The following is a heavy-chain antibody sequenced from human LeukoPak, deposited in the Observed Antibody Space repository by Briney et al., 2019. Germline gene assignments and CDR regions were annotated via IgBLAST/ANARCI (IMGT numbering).Heavy chain of an antibody. CDR2: IYYSGST. CDR3: ARSVGAPYFDY. V-gene: IGHV4-59*01. CDR1: GGSISSYY. J-gene: IGHJ4*02. D-gene: IGHD1-26*01. Sequence: PSETLSLTCTVSGGSISSYYWSWIRQPPGKGLEWIGYIYYSGSTNYNPSLKSRVTISVDTSKNQFSLKLSSVTAADTAVYYCARSVGAPYFDYWGQGTLVTVSS.